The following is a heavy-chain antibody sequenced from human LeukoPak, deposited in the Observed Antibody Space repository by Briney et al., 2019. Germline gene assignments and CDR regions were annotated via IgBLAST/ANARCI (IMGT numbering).Heavy chain of an antibody. D-gene: IGHD6-13*01. V-gene: IGHV4-59*08. J-gene: IGHJ4*02. CDR1: SGSISSYY. Sequence: SETLSLTCTVSSGSISSYYWSWIRHPPGKGLEWIGYIYYSGRTNYHPSLKSRVTISVETSKNQFSLKLSSVTAADTAVYYCARSSSSWLLWGQGTLVTVSS. CDR3: ARSSSSWLL. CDR2: IYYSGRT.